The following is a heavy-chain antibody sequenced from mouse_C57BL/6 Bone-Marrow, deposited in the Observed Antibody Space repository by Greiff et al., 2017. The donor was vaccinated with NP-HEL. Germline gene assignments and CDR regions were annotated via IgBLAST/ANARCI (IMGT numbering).Heavy chain of an antibody. CDR2: SRNKANDYTT. V-gene: IGHV7-1*01. CDR1: GFTFSDFY. CDR3: ARGPPTIVTHYYAMDY. Sequence: EVKLMESGGGLVQSGRSLRLSCATSGFTFSDFYMEWVRQAPGKGLEWIAASRNKANDYTTEYSASVKGRFIVSRDTSQSILYLQMNSLRAEDTATYYCARGPPTIVTHYYAMDYWGQGTSVTVSS. J-gene: IGHJ4*01. D-gene: IGHD2-5*01.